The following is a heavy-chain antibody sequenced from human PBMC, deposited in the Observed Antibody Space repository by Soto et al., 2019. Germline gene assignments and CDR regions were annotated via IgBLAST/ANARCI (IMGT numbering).Heavy chain of an antibody. Sequence: PGGSLRLSCAASGFTFSSYGMHWVRQAPGKGLEWVAVISYDGSNKYYADSVKGRFTISRDNSKNTLYLQMNSLRAEDTAVYYCAKDRYFGSGSYYYYYYMDVWGKGTTVTVS. J-gene: IGHJ6*03. CDR2: ISYDGSNK. CDR1: GFTFSSYG. V-gene: IGHV3-30*18. CDR3: AKDRYFGSGSYYYYYYMDV. D-gene: IGHD3-10*01.